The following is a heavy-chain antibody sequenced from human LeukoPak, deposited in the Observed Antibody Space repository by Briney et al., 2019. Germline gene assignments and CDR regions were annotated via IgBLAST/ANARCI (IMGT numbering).Heavy chain of an antibody. Sequence: ASVKVSCKASGGTFSSYAISWVRQATGQGLGWMGWMNPNSGNTGYAQKFQGRVTMTRNTSISTAYMELSSLRSEDTAVYYCARGLGYSNRWGQGTLVTVSS. CDR2: MNPNSGNT. CDR3: ARGLGYSNR. J-gene: IGHJ5*02. CDR1: GGTFSSYA. V-gene: IGHV1-8*02. D-gene: IGHD6-13*01.